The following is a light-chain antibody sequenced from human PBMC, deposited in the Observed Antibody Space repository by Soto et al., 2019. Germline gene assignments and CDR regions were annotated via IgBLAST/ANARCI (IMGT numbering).Light chain of an antibody. CDR3: QAYDYSLTAVV. J-gene: IGLJ2*01. Sequence: QSVLTQPPSVSGAPGQRVTISCTGNNSNLGAGYDVHWYQHLPGAAPKLVIFGNRNRPSGVPERFSGSKSGTSASLAITGLQSEDEADYYCQAYDYSLTAVVFGGGTKLTVL. V-gene: IGLV1-40*01. CDR1: NSNLGAGYD. CDR2: GNR.